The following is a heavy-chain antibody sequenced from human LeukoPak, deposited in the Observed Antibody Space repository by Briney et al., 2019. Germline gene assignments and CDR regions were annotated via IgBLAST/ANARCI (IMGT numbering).Heavy chain of an antibody. V-gene: IGHV3-21*01. CDR3: ARGASVVAGNDNAFDI. J-gene: IGHJ3*02. Sequence: PGGSLRLSCAASGFSFSSYSMNWVRQAPGKGLEWVSSISTSSSYIYYADSVKGRFTISRDNAKKSLYLQMNSLRADDTAVYYCARGASVVAGNDNAFDIWGQGTMVTVSS. D-gene: IGHD6-19*01. CDR2: ISTSSSYI. CDR1: GFSFSSYS.